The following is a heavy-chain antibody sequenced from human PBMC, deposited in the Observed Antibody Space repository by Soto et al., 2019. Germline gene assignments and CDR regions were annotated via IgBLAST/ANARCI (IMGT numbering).Heavy chain of an antibody. CDR3: ARPRTYYYDSSGPHDAFDI. Sequence: ASVKVSCKASGYTFTSYYMHWVRQAPGQGLEWMGIINPSGGSTSYAQKFQGRVTMTRDTSTSTVYMELSSLRSEDTAVYYCARPRTYYYDSSGPHDAFDIWGQGTMVTVSS. J-gene: IGHJ3*02. CDR2: INPSGGST. D-gene: IGHD3-22*01. V-gene: IGHV1-46*01. CDR1: GYTFTSYY.